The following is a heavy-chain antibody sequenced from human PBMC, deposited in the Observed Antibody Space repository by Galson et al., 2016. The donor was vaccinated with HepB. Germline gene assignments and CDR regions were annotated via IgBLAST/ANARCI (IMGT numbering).Heavy chain of an antibody. CDR3: ARTMIRGVITRGMDV. Sequence: SVKVSCKASGYTFTGHHLHWVRQAPGQGLEWMGWMNPNSGDTKYAQKFQGRVSMTRDTSISTAYMELSRLRSDDTAMYYRARTMIRGVITRGMDVWGQGTAVTVSS. J-gene: IGHJ6*02. V-gene: IGHV1-2*02. CDR2: MNPNSGDT. CDR1: GYTFTGHH. D-gene: IGHD3-10*01.